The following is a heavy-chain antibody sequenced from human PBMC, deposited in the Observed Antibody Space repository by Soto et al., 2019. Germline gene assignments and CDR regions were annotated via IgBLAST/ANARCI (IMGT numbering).Heavy chain of an antibody. D-gene: IGHD2-21*01. CDR3: ARAIPDWLDP. CDR1: GGTFSSYS. V-gene: IGHV1-69*01. Sequence: QVQLVQSGAELKKPGSSVKVSCKASGGTFSSYSVSWVRQAPGQGLEWMGGIIPISGTADYAQRFQGGVTITADESMTTAYMELDNLTSEDTAVYFCARAIPDWLDPWGQGTLVTVSS. CDR2: IIPISGTA. J-gene: IGHJ5*02.